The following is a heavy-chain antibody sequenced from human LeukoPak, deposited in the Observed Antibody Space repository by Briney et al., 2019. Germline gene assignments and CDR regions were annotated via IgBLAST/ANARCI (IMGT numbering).Heavy chain of an antibody. CDR2: IWYDGSNK. D-gene: IGHD3-22*01. V-gene: IGHV3-33*01. Sequence: GGSLRLSCAASGFTFSSYGVHWVRQAPGKGLEWVAVIWYDGSNKYYADSVKGRFTISRDNSKNTLYLQMNSLRAEDTAVYYCARDAYRSGYYLDYRGQGTLVTVSS. J-gene: IGHJ4*02. CDR1: GFTFSSYG. CDR3: ARDAYRSGYYLDY.